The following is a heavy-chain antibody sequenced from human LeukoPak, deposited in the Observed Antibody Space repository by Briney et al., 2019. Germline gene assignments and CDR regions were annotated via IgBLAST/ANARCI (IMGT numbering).Heavy chain of an antibody. J-gene: IGHJ4*02. Sequence: NPSETLSLTCTVSGGATSSSNYYWAWLRQPPGKGLDWMGSIFYSGTTHYNSSLKSRVTISIDTSKNQFSLKLSSVTAADTAVYYCARPSNYGGHSGDGYWGQGTLVIVSS. CDR3: ARPSNYGGHSGDGY. CDR2: IFYSGTT. CDR1: GGATSSSNYY. V-gene: IGHV4-39*01. D-gene: IGHD4-23*01.